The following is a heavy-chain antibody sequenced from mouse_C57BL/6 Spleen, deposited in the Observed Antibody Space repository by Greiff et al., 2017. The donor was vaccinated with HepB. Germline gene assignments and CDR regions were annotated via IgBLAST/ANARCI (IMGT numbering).Heavy chain of an antibody. CDR2: ISDGGSYT. J-gene: IGHJ2*01. CDR1: GFTFSSYA. V-gene: IGHV5-4*01. CDR3: ARESHYYGSSFDY. Sequence: EVQRVESGGGLVKPGGSLKLSCAASGFTFSSYAMSWVRQTPEKRLEWVATISDGGSYTYYPDNVKGRFTISRDNAKNNLYLQMSHLKSEDTAMYYCARESHYYGSSFDYWGQGTTLTVSS. D-gene: IGHD1-1*01.